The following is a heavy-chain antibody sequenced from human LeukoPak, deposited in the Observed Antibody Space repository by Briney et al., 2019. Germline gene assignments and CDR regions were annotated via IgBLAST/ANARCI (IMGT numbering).Heavy chain of an antibody. CDR2: IIPIFGTA. Sequence: SVKVSCKASGGTFSSYAISWVRQAPGQGLEWMGGIIPIFGTANYAQKFQGRVTITADESTSTAYMELSSLRSEDTAVHYCARDEILDGSGSLLPNDYWGQGTLVTVSS. D-gene: IGHD3-10*01. CDR3: ARDEILDGSGSLLPNDY. V-gene: IGHV1-69*13. J-gene: IGHJ4*02. CDR1: GGTFSSYA.